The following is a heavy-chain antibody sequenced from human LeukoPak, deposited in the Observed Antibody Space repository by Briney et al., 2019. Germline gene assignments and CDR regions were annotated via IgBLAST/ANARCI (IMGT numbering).Heavy chain of an antibody. Sequence: PGRSLRLSCAASGFTFDDYAMHWVRQAPGKGLEWVSVISGSGANTYYADSVKGRFTISRDNAKNSLYLQMNSLRAEDTALYYCAKDIGTTTNGLGFDYWGQGTLVTVSS. CDR1: GFTFDDYA. J-gene: IGHJ4*02. CDR2: ISGSGANT. D-gene: IGHD1-1*01. V-gene: IGHV3-9*01. CDR3: AKDIGTTTNGLGFDY.